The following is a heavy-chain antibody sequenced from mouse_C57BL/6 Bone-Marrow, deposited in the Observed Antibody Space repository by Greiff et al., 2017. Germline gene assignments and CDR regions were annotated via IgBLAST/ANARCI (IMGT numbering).Heavy chain of an antibody. D-gene: IGHD2-4*01. V-gene: IGHV1-50*01. CDR2: IDPSDSYT. Sequence: QVQLQQPGAELVKPGASVKLSCKASGYTFTSYWMQWVKQRPGQGLEWIGEIDPSDSYTNYNQKFKGKATLTVDTSSSTAYMQLSSLTSEDSAVYYCARDSYDYDGDYYAMDDWGQGTSVTVSS. J-gene: IGHJ4*01. CDR1: GYTFTSYW. CDR3: ARDSYDYDGDYYAMDD.